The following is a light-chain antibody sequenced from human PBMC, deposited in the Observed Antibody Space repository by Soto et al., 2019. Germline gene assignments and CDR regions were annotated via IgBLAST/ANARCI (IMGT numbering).Light chain of an antibody. V-gene: IGLV7-46*01. J-gene: IGLJ2*01. CDR1: TGAVTSGHY. Sequence: QAVVTQEPSLTVSPGGTVTLTCGSSTGAVTSGHYPYWFQQTPGQAPRTLIYDTSNKHSWTPARFSGSLLGGKAALTLSGAQPEDEAEYYCLLSYSGAHVVFGGGTKVTVL. CDR3: LLSYSGAHVV. CDR2: DTS.